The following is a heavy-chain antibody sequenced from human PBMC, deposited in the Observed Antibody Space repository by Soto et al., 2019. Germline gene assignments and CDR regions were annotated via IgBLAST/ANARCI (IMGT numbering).Heavy chain of an antibody. V-gene: IGHV4-4*02. Sequence: QVQLQESGPGLVRPSGTVSLTCAVSGLSISSGDWWSWVRQPPGKGLEWIGEIHHSGSTNYNSSLKSRVTMSVVPSKDLFSLTLTSVTAADTAFYYCARDQGSHPGDWGQGTLVSVSS. D-gene: IGHD6-13*01. CDR3: ARDQGSHPGD. J-gene: IGHJ4*02. CDR2: IHHSGST. CDR1: GLSISSGDW.